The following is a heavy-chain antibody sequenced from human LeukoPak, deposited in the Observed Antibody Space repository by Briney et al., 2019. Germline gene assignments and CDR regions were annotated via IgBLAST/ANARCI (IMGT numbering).Heavy chain of an antibody. CDR2: IYPGDSDT. V-gene: IGHV5-51*01. CDR3: AISTWGSGWYADY. D-gene: IGHD6-19*01. J-gene: IGHJ4*02. Sequence: GESLKISCKGSGYTFTSYWIGWVRQMPGKGLEWMGIIYPGDSDTRYSPSFQGQVTISADKSISTAYLQWSSLKASDTAMYYCAISTWGSGWYADYWGQGALVTVSS. CDR1: GYTFTSYW.